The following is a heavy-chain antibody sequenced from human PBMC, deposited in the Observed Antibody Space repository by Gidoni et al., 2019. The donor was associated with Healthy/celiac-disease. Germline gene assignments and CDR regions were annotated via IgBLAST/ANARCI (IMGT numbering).Heavy chain of an antibody. J-gene: IGHJ4*02. CDR3: ARAPRGFNVPAAIGY. D-gene: IGHD2-2*02. V-gene: IGHV3-48*04. CDR1: GFTFSSYS. CDR2: ISSSSSTI. Sequence: EVQLVESGGGLVQPGGSLRLSCAASGFTFSSYSMNWVRQAPGKGLEWVSYISSSSSTIYYADSVKGRFTISRDNAKNSLYLQMNSLRAEDTAVYYCARAPRGFNVPAAIGYWGQGTLVTVSS.